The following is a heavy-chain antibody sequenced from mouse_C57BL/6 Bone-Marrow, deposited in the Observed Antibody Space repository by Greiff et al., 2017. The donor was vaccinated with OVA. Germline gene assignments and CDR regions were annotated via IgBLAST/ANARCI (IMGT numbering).Heavy chain of an antibody. CDR3: ARGLLWLRRFDY. Sequence: VQLQQSGPELVKPGASVKISCKASGYTFTDYYMNWVKQSHGKSLEWIGDINPNNGGTSYNQKFKGKATLTVDKSSSTAYMELRSLTSEDSAVYYCARGLLWLRRFDYWGQGTTLTVSS. J-gene: IGHJ2*01. CDR1: GYTFTDYY. CDR2: INPNNGGT. V-gene: IGHV1-26*01. D-gene: IGHD2-2*01.